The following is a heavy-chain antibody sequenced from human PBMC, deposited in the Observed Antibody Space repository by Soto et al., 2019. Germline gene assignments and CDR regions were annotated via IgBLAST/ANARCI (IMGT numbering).Heavy chain of an antibody. CDR3: ARDILTGYSTDYFDY. CDR1: GGSISSSNW. Sequence: QVQLQESGPGLVKPSGTLSLTCAVSGGSISSSNWWSWVRQPPGKGLEWLGEIYHSGSTNYNQSLKSRVAISVDKSKNQYSLKLSSVTAAETAVYYCARDILTGYSTDYFDYWGKGTLVTVSS. J-gene: IGHJ4*02. D-gene: IGHD3-9*01. CDR2: IYHSGST. V-gene: IGHV4-4*02.